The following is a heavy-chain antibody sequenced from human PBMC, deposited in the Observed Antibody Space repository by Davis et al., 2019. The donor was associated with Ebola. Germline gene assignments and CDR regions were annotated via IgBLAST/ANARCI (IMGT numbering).Heavy chain of an antibody. J-gene: IGHJ6*03. Sequence: SETLSLTCTVSGGSISSGGYYWSWIRQPPGKGLEWIGEISHSGSTDYNPSLKSRVTISVDTSKNQFSLKLSSVTAADTAVYFCARRCTVPATYIPTYYDYYMDVWGKGTTVTVSS. CDR2: ISHSGST. D-gene: IGHD6-19*01. CDR3: ARRCTVPATYIPTYYDYYMDV. CDR1: GGSISSGGYY. V-gene: IGHV4-39*07.